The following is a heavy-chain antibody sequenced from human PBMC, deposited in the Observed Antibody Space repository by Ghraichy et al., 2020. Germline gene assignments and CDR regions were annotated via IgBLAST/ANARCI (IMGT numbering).Heavy chain of an antibody. CDR2: IYYSGST. Sequence: SLTCTVSGGSISSSSYYWGWIRQPPGKGLVWIGSIYYSGSTYYNPSLKSRVTIFVDTSKNQFSLKLSSVTAADTAVYYCARRGDSSSRYLFDYWGQRTRVTFSS. D-gene: IGHD6-13*01. CDR1: GGSISSSSYY. V-gene: IGHV4-39*01. J-gene: IGHJ4*02. CDR3: ARRGDSSSRYLFDY.